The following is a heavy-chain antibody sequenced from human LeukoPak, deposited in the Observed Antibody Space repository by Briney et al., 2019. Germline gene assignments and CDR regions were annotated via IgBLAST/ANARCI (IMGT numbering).Heavy chain of an antibody. CDR2: IYYSGST. D-gene: IGHD3-10*01. J-gene: IGHJ6*02. V-gene: IGHV4-31*03. Sequence: PSETLSLTCTVSGGSIRSAGYYWSWIRQHPGKGLEWIGYIYYSGSTYYNPSLKSRVTISVDTSRNQFSLKLSSVTAADTAVYYCARDAEYYYGSGSYSSGIDVWGQGTTVTVSS. CDR1: GGSIRSAGYY. CDR3: ARDAEYYYGSGSYSSGIDV.